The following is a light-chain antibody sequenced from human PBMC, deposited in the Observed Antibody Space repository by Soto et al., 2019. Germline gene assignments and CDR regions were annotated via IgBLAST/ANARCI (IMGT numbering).Light chain of an antibody. J-gene: IGKJ1*01. CDR2: VAS. CDR1: QDIGNA. CDR3: LEHKSYPWT. V-gene: IGKV1-17*01. Sequence: DIQMTQSPTSLSASVGDRVTITCRASQDIGNALGWYQLKPGKAPKRLIYVASRLQSGVPSRFSCSGSGSEFSLTISSLQPEYFATYYCLEHKSYPWTFGQGTRVEIK.